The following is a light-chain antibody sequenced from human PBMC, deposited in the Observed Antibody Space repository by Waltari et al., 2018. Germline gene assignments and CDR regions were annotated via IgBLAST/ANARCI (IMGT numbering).Light chain of an antibody. Sequence: DIQMTQSPSTLSASVGDKVTITCRASQSISNWLACYQQKPGRAPKVLIYKSFTLQTGVSSRFSGSGSETEFSLTISSLQPDDFATYYCQQYNIWPYTFGQGTTLEI. CDR1: QSISNW. V-gene: IGKV1-5*03. J-gene: IGKJ2*01. CDR2: KSF. CDR3: QQYNIWPYT.